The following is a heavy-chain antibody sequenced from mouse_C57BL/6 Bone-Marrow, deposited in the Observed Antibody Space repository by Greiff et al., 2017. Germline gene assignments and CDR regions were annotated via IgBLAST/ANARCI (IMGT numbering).Heavy chain of an antibody. D-gene: IGHD1-1*01. CDR2: IYPGNGDT. V-gene: IGHV1-12*01. CDR1: GYTFTSYN. J-gene: IGHJ3*01. CDR3: ARGDYYGSSPAWFAY. Sequence: QVQLKESGAELVRPGASVKMSCKASGYTFTSYNMHWVKQTPRQGLEWIGAIYPGNGDTSYNQKFKGKATLTVDKSSSTAYMQLSRLTSEDSAVYFGARGDYYGSSPAWFAYWGQGTLVTVSA.